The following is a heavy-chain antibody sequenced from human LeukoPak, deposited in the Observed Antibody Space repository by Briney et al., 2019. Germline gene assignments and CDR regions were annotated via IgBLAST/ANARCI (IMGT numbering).Heavy chain of an antibody. CDR3: AKPGAGADYGDRFDY. CDR1: GITFSSYA. CDR2: ISGSGGTA. D-gene: IGHD4-17*01. V-gene: IGHV3-23*01. J-gene: IGHJ4*02. Sequence: GGSLRLSCAASGITFSSYAMTWVRQAPGQGLEWVSTISGSGGTAYYADSVKGRFTISRDNSKNTLYLQMNTLRADDTAVYYCAKPGAGADYGDRFDYWGQGSLVTVSS.